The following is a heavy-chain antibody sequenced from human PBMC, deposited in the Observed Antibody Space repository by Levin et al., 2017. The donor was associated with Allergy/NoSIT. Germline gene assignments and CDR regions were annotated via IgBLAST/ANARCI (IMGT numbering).Heavy chain of an antibody. J-gene: IGHJ4*02. D-gene: IGHD1-1*01. CDR1: GLDSGLTFRESW. V-gene: IGHV3-7*01. Sequence: GGSLRLSCAASGLDSGLTFRESWMTWVRQAPGKGLECVATIQPDGSEKYYVDSVKGRFTISRDNAKNSLYLQMNYLRVEDTAVYYCADFDWTWGQGTPVTVSS. CDR2: IQPDGSEK. CDR3: ADFDWT.